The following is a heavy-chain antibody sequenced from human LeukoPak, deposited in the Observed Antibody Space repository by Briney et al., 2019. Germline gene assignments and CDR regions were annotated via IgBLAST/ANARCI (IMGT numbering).Heavy chain of an antibody. J-gene: IGHJ4*02. CDR1: GFTFSSYG. D-gene: IGHD1-20*01. CDR2: ISYDGSNK. CDR3: AKDRTSPRYNWNDFFDY. V-gene: IGHV3-30*18. Sequence: GRSLTLSCAASGFTFSSYGMHWVRQAPGKGLEWVAVISYDGSNKYYADSVKGRFTISRDNSKHTLYLQMNSLRAEDTAVDYCAKDRTSPRYNWNDFFDYWGQGTLVTVSS.